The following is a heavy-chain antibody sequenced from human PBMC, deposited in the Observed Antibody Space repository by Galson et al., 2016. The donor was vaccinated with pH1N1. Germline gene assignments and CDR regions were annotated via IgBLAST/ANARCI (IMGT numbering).Heavy chain of an antibody. D-gene: IGHD4-17*01. CDR1: GFTFSSYG. CDR3: ATDWGTVTSWIVALDL. V-gene: IGHV3-30*03. J-gene: IGHJ3*01. Sequence: SLRLSCAASGFTFSSYGMHWVRQAPGKGLEWMAVISSEGSVQYYEDSVKGRLTISRDNSKSTLYLQLNSLRAEDTAVYYCATDWGTVTSWIVALDLWGRRTMVTVSS. CDR2: ISSEGSVQ.